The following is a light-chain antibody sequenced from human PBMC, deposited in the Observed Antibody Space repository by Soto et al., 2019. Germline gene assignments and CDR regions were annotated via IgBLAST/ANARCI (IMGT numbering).Light chain of an antibody. CDR3: ISYTSDDVRYV. Sequence: QSLLTQPASVSGTPGQSITISCTGSNSDVGIYDFVSWYQHHPGRAPKLIVSEVSHRPSGVSNRFSGYKSGNTASLTISGLQSEDEADYYCISYTSDDVRYVFGTGTKVTVL. CDR1: NSDVGIYDF. CDR2: EVS. V-gene: IGLV2-14*01. J-gene: IGLJ1*01.